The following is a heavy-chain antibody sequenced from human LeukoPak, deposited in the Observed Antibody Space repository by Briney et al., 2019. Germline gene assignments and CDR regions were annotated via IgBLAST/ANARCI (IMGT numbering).Heavy chain of an antibody. V-gene: IGHV5-51*01. J-gene: IGHJ4*02. Sequence: PGESLQISCKGSGYSFTSYWIGWVRQMPGKGLEWMGIIYPGDSDTRYSPSFQGQVTISADKSISTAYLQWSSLKASDTAMYYCARPYYSSSWPIDYWGQGTLVTVSS. CDR1: GYSFTSYW. D-gene: IGHD6-13*01. CDR2: IYPGDSDT. CDR3: ARPYYSSSWPIDY.